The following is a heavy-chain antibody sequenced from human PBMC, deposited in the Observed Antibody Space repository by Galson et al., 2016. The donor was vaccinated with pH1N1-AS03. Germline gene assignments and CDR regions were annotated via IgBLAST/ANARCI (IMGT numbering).Heavy chain of an antibody. CDR1: GYTLTAYY. J-gene: IGHJ4*02. Sequence: SVKVSCKVSGYTLTAYYIHWVRQAPGQGLEWMGLINPKTEGTYSAQKFQGRVTMTRDTSVSTAYMELTWLTSDDPAVYYCARAGIVGTVMIRSGGDFHPTDHWGQGTLVTVSS. CDR2: INPKTEGT. D-gene: IGHD2-21*02. CDR3: ARAGIVGTVMIRSGGDFHPTDH. V-gene: IGHV1-2*06.